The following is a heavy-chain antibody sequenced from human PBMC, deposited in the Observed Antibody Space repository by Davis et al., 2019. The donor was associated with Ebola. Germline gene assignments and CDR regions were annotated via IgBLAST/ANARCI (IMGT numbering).Heavy chain of an antibody. Sequence: GESLKISCAASGFTVSSNYMSWVRQAPGKGLEWVSVIYSGGSTYYADSVKGRFTISRDNAKNSLYLQMNSLRAEDTAVYYCARDTDSSGYYVLNDAFDIWGQGTMVTVSS. D-gene: IGHD3-22*01. CDR3: ARDTDSSGYYVLNDAFDI. CDR2: IYSGGST. CDR1: GFTVSSNY. J-gene: IGHJ3*02. V-gene: IGHV3-53*01.